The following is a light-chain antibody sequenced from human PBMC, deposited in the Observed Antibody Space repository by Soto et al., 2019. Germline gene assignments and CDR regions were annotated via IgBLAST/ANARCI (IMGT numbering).Light chain of an antibody. CDR3: QQSYSNPPT. CDR1: ECVITY. V-gene: IGKV1-39*01. J-gene: IGKJ4*01. Sequence: DIQMTQSPSSLSASVGDRVTITCRASECVITYLNWYRQKPGKAPNLLIHTASTLESGAPTRFSGSGSGTDFTLTISSLQPEDFGIYYCQQSYSNPPTFGGGTKVEI. CDR2: TAS.